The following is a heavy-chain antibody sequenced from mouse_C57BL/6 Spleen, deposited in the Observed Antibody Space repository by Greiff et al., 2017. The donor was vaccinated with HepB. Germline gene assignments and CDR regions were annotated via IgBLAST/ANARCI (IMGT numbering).Heavy chain of an antibody. CDR3: AGSMVTTGYYFDY. D-gene: IGHD2-2*01. CDR2: IYPSDSET. V-gene: IGHV1-61*01. Sequence: VQLQQPGAELVRPGSSVKLSCKASGYTFTSYWMDWVKQRPGQGLEWIGNIYPSDSETHYNQKFKDKATLTVDKSSSTAYMQLSSLTSEDSAVYYCAGSMVTTGYYFDYWGQGTTLTVSS. CDR1: GYTFTSYW. J-gene: IGHJ2*01.